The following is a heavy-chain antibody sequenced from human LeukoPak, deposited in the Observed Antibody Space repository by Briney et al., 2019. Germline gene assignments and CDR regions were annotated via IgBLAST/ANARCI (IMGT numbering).Heavy chain of an antibody. D-gene: IGHD3-10*01. CDR3: ARDRHGSGSAHSFDP. J-gene: IGHJ5*02. V-gene: IGHV4-59*01. Sequence: PSETLSLTCSVSGGSISSYYWSWIRQPPGKGLEWIGYIYSSGSTNYNPSLKSRVTISVDTSKNQFSLKLRSATAADTAVYCCARDRHGSGSAHSFDPWGQGTLVTVSS. CDR2: IYSSGST. CDR1: GGSISSYY.